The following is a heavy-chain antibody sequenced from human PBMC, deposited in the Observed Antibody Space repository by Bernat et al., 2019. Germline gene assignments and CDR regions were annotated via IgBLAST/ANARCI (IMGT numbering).Heavy chain of an antibody. V-gene: IGHV4-30-4*01. J-gene: IGHJ4*02. CDR3: ARVRDGDLNFDY. CDR2: IYYSGRS. D-gene: IGHD4-17*01. Sequence: QVQLQESGPGLVKPSQTLSLTCTVSGGSISSGDYYWSWIRQPPGKGLEWIGYIYYSGRSYYNPSLKSRVTISVDTSKNQFSLKLSSVTAADTAVYYCARVRDGDLNFDYWGQGTLVTVSS. CDR1: GGSISSGDYY.